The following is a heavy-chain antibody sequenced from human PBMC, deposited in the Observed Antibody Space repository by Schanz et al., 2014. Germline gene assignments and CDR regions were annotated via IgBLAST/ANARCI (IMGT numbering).Heavy chain of an antibody. D-gene: IGHD1-7*01. Sequence: QVQLQQWGAGLLKPSETLSLTCAFSGGSFSGYWWTWVRQSPGKGLEWIGEVNHGGYTNYNPSLKCRFTVSVDMSKKQFSLRLSSVTAADTAAYYCATWSGTRRFHNWGQGTLVTVSS. V-gene: IGHV4-34*01. CDR2: VNHGGYT. J-gene: IGHJ4*02. CDR1: GGSFSGYW. CDR3: ATWSGTRRFHN.